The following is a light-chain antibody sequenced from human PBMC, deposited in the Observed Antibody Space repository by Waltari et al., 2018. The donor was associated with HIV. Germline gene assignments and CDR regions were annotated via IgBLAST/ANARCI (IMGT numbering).Light chain of an antibody. Sequence: QSALTQPPSASGSPGQSVTISCTGISSDVGGYKYVSWYQHHPGKAPKLMIDEDNRRPSGFRHRFSVCKSGNTASLTVSGRQADDGADYYCSSYAGTHRLFGGGTKPTVL. CDR3: SSYAGTHRL. V-gene: IGLV2-8*01. CDR2: EDN. CDR1: SSDVGGYKY. J-gene: IGLJ2*01.